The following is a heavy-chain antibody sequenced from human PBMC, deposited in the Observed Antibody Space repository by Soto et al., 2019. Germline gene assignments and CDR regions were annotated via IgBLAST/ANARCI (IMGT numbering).Heavy chain of an antibody. V-gene: IGHV3-73*02. Sequence: EVQLVESGGGLVHPGGSLKLSCAASGFPFNGSAMHWVRQASGKGLEWVGRIRSKPNNYATAYAASLKGRLTISRDDSKNTAYLQMNGRTTEDTAVYYCAGDFYYNMDVWGQGTTVTVSS. CDR1: GFPFNGSA. J-gene: IGHJ6*02. CDR3: AGDFYYNMDV. CDR2: IRSKPNNYAT.